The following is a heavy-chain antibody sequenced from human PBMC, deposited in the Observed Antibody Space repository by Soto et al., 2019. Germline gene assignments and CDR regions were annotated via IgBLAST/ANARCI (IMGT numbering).Heavy chain of an antibody. CDR3: ARDLSPAYCGGDCYSQH. D-gene: IGHD2-21*02. J-gene: IGHJ1*01. CDR2: IIPILGIA. CDR1: GGTFSSYT. V-gene: IGHV1-69*02. Sequence: ASVKVSCKASGGTFSSYTISWVRQAPGQGLEWMGRIIPILGIANYAQKFQGRVTITADKSTSTAYMELSSLRSEDTAVYYCARDLSPAYCGGDCYSQHWGQGTLVTVSS.